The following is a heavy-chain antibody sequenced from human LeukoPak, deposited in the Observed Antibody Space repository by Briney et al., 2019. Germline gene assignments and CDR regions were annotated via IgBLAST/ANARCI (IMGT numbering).Heavy chain of an antibody. CDR3: ARRTTYYYDSSGYYNVYYFDY. V-gene: IGHV3-7*01. Sequence: SGGSLRLSCTASGFTFSTSWMSWVRQAPGKGLEWVANIKEDGSEKYYVDSVKGRFTISRDNAKNSLYLQMNSLRAEDTAVYYCARRTTYYYDSSGYYNVYYFDYWGQGTLVTVSS. CDR1: GFTFSTSW. D-gene: IGHD3-22*01. CDR2: IKEDGSEK. J-gene: IGHJ4*02.